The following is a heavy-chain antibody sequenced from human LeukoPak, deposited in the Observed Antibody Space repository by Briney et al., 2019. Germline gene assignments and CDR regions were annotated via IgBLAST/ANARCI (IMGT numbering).Heavy chain of an antibody. J-gene: IGHJ1*01. Sequence: SGGSLRLSCAASGFTFSSYSMNWVRQAPGKGLEWVSSISSSSSYIYYADSVKGRFTISRDNAKNSLYLQMNSLRAEDTAVYYCARVEGGIVGATKAEYFQHWGQGTLVTVSS. CDR2: ISSSSSYI. D-gene: IGHD1-26*01. CDR3: ARVEGGIVGATKAEYFQH. V-gene: IGHV3-21*01. CDR1: GFTFSSYS.